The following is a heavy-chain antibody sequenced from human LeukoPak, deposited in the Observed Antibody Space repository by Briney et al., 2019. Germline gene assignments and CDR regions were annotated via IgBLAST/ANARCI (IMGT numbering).Heavy chain of an antibody. V-gene: IGHV1-69*13. CDR1: GGTFSSYA. D-gene: IGHD6-19*01. CDR2: IIPIFGTA. CDR3: ASEASSGWYRDLYYFDY. Sequence: ASVKVSCKASGGTFSSYAISWVRQAPGQGLEWMGGIIPIFGTANYAQKFQGRVTITADESTSTAYMELSSLRSEDTAVYYCASEASSGWYRDLYYFDYWGQGTLVTVSS. J-gene: IGHJ4*02.